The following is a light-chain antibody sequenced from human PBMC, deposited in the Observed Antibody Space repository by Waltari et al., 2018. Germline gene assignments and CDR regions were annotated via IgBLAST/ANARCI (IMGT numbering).Light chain of an antibody. Sequence: DIQLTQSPSSLSASVGDRVTITCRASQGISTYLAWYPQKPGSVPKILIYAASTLQSGVPSRFSGSGSGTDFTLTISSLQPEDVATYYCQKYNSAPRTFGQGTKVEIK. J-gene: IGKJ1*01. CDR2: AAS. V-gene: IGKV1-27*01. CDR1: QGISTY. CDR3: QKYNSAPRT.